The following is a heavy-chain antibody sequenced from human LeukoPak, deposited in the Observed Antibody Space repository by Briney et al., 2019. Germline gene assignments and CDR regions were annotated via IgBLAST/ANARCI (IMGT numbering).Heavy chain of an antibody. Sequence: GASVKVSCKVSGYTLTELSMHWVRQAPGKGLEWMGGFDPEDGETIYAQKFQGRVTMTEDTSTDTAYMELSSLRSEDTAVYYCASPSSRRVTIFGVVITPGQREAFDIWGQGTMVTVSS. D-gene: IGHD3-3*01. CDR1: GYTLTELS. CDR3: ASPSSRRVTIFGVVITPGQREAFDI. J-gene: IGHJ3*02. V-gene: IGHV1-24*01. CDR2: FDPEDGET.